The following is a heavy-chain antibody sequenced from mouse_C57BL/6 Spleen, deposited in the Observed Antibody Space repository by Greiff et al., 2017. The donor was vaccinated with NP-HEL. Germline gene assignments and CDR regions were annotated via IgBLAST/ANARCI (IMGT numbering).Heavy chain of an antibody. CDR3: ARKDYYGRRASLDY. CDR1: GYTFTDYN. V-gene: IGHV1-18*01. J-gene: IGHJ2*01. D-gene: IGHD1-1*01. CDR2: INPNNGGT. Sequence: EVQLQQSGPELVKPGASVKIPCKASGYTFTDYNMDWVKQSHGKSLEWIGDINPNNGGTIYNQKFKGKATLTVDKSSSTAYMELRSLTSEDTAVYYCARKDYYGRRASLDYWGQGTTLTVSS.